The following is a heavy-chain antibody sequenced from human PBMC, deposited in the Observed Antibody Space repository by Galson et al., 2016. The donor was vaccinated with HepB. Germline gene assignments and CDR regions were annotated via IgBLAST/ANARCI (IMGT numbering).Heavy chain of an antibody. V-gene: IGHV4-4*02. J-gene: IGHJ4*02. CDR3: ARGHSNDGFDY. D-gene: IGHD4-11*01. Sequence: ETLSLTCAVSGDSISSSFWWTWVRQPPGKGLEWIGEIYHGGSTNHNPSLKSRVTISVDKFKNQFSLVVTSVTAADTALYYCARGHSNDGFDYWGQGTLVTVSS. CDR1: GDSISSSFW. CDR2: IYHGGST.